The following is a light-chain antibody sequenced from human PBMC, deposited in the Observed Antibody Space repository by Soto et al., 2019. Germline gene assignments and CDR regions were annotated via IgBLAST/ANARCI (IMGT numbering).Light chain of an antibody. CDR3: KQFDTYAYT. CDR2: DAS. V-gene: IGKV1-5*01. Sequence: DIQMTQSPATLSASVGDRVTFTCRASQSVSRYLAWYQQKPGKAPKLLIYDASTLESGVPSRFSGSGSGTEFTLTISSLKPDDFATYYCKQFDTYAYTFGQGTKLEIK. CDR1: QSVSRY. J-gene: IGKJ2*01.